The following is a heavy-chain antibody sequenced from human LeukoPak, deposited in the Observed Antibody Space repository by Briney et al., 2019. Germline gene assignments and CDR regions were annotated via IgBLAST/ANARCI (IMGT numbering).Heavy chain of an antibody. CDR1: GYTFTSYY. D-gene: IGHD6-19*01. Sequence: ASVKVSCKASGYTFTSYYMHWVRQAPGQGPEWMGIINPSGGSTSYAQKFQGRVTMTRDTSTSTVYMELSSLRSEDTAVYYCARDRADSSGWYGWFDPWGQGTLVTVSS. CDR2: INPSGGST. V-gene: IGHV1-46*01. J-gene: IGHJ5*02. CDR3: ARDRADSSGWYGWFDP.